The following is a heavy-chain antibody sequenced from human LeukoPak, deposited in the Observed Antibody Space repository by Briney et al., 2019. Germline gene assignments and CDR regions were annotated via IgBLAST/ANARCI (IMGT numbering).Heavy chain of an antibody. V-gene: IGHV3-33*01. J-gene: IGHJ6*02. CDR2: TWYDGSNK. Sequence: GGPLRLSCAASGFTFSSYGMHWVRQAPGKGLEWVAATWYDGSNKYYADSVKGRFTISRDNSKNTLYLQMNSLRAEDTAVYFCARGGHCSTTSCSNYDGMDVWGQGTTLTVSS. D-gene: IGHD2-2*01. CDR3: ARGGHCSTTSCSNYDGMDV. CDR1: GFTFSSYG.